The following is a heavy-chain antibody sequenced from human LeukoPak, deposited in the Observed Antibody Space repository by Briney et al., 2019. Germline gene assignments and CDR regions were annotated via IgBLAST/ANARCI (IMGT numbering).Heavy chain of an antibody. CDR2: IYTSGST. J-gene: IGHJ3*02. V-gene: IGHV4-61*02. D-gene: IGHD1-26*01. CDR1: GGSISSGSYY. CDR3: ARGEYEWELLHVGAFDI. Sequence: SETLSLTCTVSGGSISSGSYYWSWIRQPAGKGLEWIGRIYTSGSTNYNPSLKSRVTISVDTSKNQFSLKLSSVTAADTAVYYCARGEYEWELLHVGAFDIWGQGTMVTVSS.